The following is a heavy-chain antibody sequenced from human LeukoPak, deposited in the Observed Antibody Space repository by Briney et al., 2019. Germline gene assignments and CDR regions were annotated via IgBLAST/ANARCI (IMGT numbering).Heavy chain of an antibody. D-gene: IGHD1-1*01. CDR3: ARGVPAGYPDY. CDR2: IAYSGST. CDR1: SGAISNYY. V-gene: IGHV4-59*01. J-gene: IGHJ4*02. Sequence: PSETLSLTCTVSSGAISNYYWSWIRQPPGKGLEWIGYIAYSGSTNYNPSLKSRVSMSVHTSKNQFSLKLSSVTAAGTAVYYCARGVPAGYPDYWGQGTLVTVSS.